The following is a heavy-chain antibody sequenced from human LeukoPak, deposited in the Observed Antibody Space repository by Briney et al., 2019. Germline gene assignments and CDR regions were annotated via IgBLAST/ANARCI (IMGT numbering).Heavy chain of an antibody. CDR3: AKRFSGYSSGWYHFDY. Sequence: SGGSLRLSCAASGFTFSSYAMSWVRQAPGKGLEWVSAISGSGGSTYYADSVKGRFTISRDNSKNTLYLQMNSLRAEDTAVYYCAKRFSGYSSGWYHFDYWGQGTLVTVSS. V-gene: IGHV3-23*01. CDR2: ISGSGGST. J-gene: IGHJ4*02. D-gene: IGHD6-19*01. CDR1: GFTFSSYA.